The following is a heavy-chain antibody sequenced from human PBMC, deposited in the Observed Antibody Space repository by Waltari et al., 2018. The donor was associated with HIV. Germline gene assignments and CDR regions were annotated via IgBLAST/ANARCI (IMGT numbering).Heavy chain of an antibody. J-gene: IGHJ6*03. Sequence: EVQLVESGGGLVPPGGSLRLSCSASGISFTNYPMSWVRQAPGKGLEWVSLISGDGGRTHYADSVKGRFTISRDNSKNTLFLQMNSLRDEDSALYYCAKDRLRYVVVTAIPPSGYYPSMDVWGKGTTVIVSS. CDR1: GISFTNYP. CDR3: AKDRLRYVVVTAIPPSGYYPSMDV. CDR2: ISGDGGRT. V-gene: IGHV3-23*04. D-gene: IGHD2-21*02.